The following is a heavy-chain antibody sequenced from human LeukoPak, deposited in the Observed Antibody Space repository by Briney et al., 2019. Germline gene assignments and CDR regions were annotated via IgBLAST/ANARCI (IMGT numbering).Heavy chain of an antibody. Sequence: PGGSLRLSCAASGFTFSSYWMSWVRQAPGKGLEWVANIKQDGSEKYYVDSVKGRFTISRDNAKNSLYLQMNSLRAEDTAVYYCARALKPIFGPYYYYYYGMDVWGQGTTVTVSS. D-gene: IGHD3-3*01. V-gene: IGHV3-7*01. CDR2: IKQDGSEK. J-gene: IGHJ6*02. CDR3: ARALKPIFGPYYYYYYGMDV. CDR1: GFTFSSYW.